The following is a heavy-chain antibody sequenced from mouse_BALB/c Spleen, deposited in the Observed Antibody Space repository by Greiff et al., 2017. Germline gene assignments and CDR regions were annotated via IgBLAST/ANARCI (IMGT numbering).Heavy chain of an antibody. CDR2: ISYDGSN. CDR3: ARVLVDYAMDY. CDR1: GYSITSGYY. D-gene: IGHD2-10*02. V-gene: IGHV3-6*02. J-gene: IGHJ4*01. Sequence: EVQLQQSGPGLVKPSQSLSLTCSVTGYSITSGYYWNWIRQFPGNKLEWMGYISYDGSNNYNPSLKNRISITRDTSKNQFFLKLNSVTTEDTATYYCARVLVDYAMDYWGQGTSVTVSS.